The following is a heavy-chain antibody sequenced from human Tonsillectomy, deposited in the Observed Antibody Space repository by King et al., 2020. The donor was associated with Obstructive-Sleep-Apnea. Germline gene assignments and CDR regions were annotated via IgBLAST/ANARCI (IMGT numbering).Heavy chain of an antibody. V-gene: IGHV4-30-4*07. J-gene: IGHJ5*02. D-gene: IGHD3-9*01. CDR2: IYYSRST. CDR1: GGSISSGGYS. Sequence: QLQESGPGLVKPSQTLSLTCAISGGSISSGGYSWSWIRQPPGKGLEWIGYIYYSRSTHYNPSLESRVTLSVDTSKNQFSLKLRSVTAADTAVYYCARGDYDILTGYYHWFDPWGQGTLVTVSS. CDR3: ARGDYDILTGYYHWFDP.